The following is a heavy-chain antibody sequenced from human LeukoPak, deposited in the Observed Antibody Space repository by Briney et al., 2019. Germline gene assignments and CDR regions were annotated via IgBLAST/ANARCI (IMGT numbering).Heavy chain of an antibody. D-gene: IGHD3-10*01. CDR1: GGSFSGYY. CDR3: ARGPSITMVRGPPRY. CDR2: INHSGST. V-gene: IGHV4-34*01. Sequence: PSETLSLTCAVYGGSFSGYYWSWIRQPPGKGLEWIGEINHSGSTNYNPPLKSRVTISVDTSKNQFSLKLSSVTAADTAVYYCARGPSITMVRGPPRYWGQGTLVTVSS. J-gene: IGHJ4*02.